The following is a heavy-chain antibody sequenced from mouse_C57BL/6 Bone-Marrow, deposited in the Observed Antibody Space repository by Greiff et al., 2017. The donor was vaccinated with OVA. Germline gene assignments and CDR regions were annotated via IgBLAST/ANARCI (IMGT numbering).Heavy chain of an antibody. J-gene: IGHJ2*01. CDR3: ARHRQLRLGDY. CDR1: GFTFSDYY. Sequence: EVQRVESGGGLVQPGGSLKLSCAASGFTFSDYYMYWVRQTPEKRLEWVAYISNGGGSTYYPDTVKGRFTISRDNAKNTLYLQMSRLKSEDTAMYYCARHRQLRLGDYWGQGTTLTVSS. V-gene: IGHV5-12*01. D-gene: IGHD3-2*02. CDR2: ISNGGGST.